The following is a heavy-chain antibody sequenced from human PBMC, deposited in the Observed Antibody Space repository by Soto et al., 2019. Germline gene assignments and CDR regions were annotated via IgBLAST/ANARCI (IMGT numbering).Heavy chain of an antibody. CDR3: ARGLAVAGKGDYYGMDV. D-gene: IGHD6-19*01. CDR2: IYYSGST. Sequence: SETLSLTCTVSGGSISSYYWSWIRQPPGKGLEWIGYIYYSGSTNYNPSLKSRVTISVDTSKNQFSLKLSSVTAADTAVYYCARGLAVAGKGDYYGMDVWGQGTTVTVS. J-gene: IGHJ6*02. V-gene: IGHV4-59*01. CDR1: GGSISSYY.